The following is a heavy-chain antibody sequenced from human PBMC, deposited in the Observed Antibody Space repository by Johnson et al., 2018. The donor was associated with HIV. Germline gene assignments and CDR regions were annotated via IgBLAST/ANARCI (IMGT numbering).Heavy chain of an antibody. Sequence: VQLVESGGGLVQPGGSLRLSCAASGFTFSGYDMHWVRQAIGKSLECVSAIGTAGDTYYADPVKGRFTTSRDNPKNSLDLQMNSLRAGDTAVYYCARSDRAEGGRGDAFHVWGQGTMVTVSA. J-gene: IGHJ3*01. CDR2: IGTAGDT. CDR1: GFTFSGYD. CDR3: ARSDRAEGGRGDAFHV. V-gene: IGHV3-13*01. D-gene: IGHD3-16*01.